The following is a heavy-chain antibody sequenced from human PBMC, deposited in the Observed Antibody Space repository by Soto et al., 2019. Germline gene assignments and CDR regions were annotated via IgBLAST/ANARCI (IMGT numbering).Heavy chain of an antibody. CDR3: ATHSYDYVWGSYRYDGSRFDP. V-gene: IGHV4-39*01. D-gene: IGHD3-16*02. Sequence: SETLSLTCTVSGGSISSSSYYWGWIRQPPGKGLEWIGSIYYSGSTYYNPSLKSRVTISVDTSKNQFSLKRSSVTAADTAVYYCATHSYDYVWGSYRYDGSRFDPWGQGTLVTVSS. CDR2: IYYSGST. CDR1: GGSISSSSYY. J-gene: IGHJ5*02.